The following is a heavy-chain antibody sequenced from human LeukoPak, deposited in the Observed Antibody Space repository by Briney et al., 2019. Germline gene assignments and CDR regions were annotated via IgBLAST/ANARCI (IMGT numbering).Heavy chain of an antibody. D-gene: IGHD6-13*01. CDR3: AKVPLAAAGTGIDY. V-gene: IGHV3-30*18. CDR2: ISYDGSNK. CDR1: GFTFSSYG. J-gene: IGHJ4*02. Sequence: GGSLRLSYAASGFTFSSYGMHWVRQAPGKGLEWVAVISYDGSNKYYADSVKGRFTISRDNSKNTLYLQMNSLRAEDTAVYYCAKVPLAAAGTGIDYWGQGTLVTVSS.